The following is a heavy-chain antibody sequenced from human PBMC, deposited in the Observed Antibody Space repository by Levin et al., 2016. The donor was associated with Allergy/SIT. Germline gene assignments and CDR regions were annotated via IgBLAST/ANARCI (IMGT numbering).Heavy chain of an antibody. Sequence: VRQMPGKGLEWMGIIYPGDSDTRYSPSFQGQVTISADKSISTAYLQWSSLKASDTAMYYCASGLLPPSFDYWGQGTLVTVSS. CDR3: ASGLLPPSFDY. D-gene: IGHD2-21*02. CDR2: IYPGDSDT. J-gene: IGHJ4*02. V-gene: IGHV5-51*01.